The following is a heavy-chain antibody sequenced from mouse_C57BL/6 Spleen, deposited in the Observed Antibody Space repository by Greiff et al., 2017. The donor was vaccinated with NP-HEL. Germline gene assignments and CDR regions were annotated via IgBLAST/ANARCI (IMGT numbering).Heavy chain of an antibody. CDR1: GYSFTDYN. J-gene: IGHJ4*01. D-gene: IGHD2-5*01. CDR2: INPNYGTT. Sequence: EVQLQQSGPELVKPGASVKISCKASGYSFTDYNMNWVKQSNGKSLEWIGVINPNYGTTSYNQKFKGKATLTVDQSSSTAYMQLYSLTSEDAAVYYCARSTWDSNSYYAMDYWGQGTSVTVSS. V-gene: IGHV1-39*01. CDR3: ARSTWDSNSYYAMDY.